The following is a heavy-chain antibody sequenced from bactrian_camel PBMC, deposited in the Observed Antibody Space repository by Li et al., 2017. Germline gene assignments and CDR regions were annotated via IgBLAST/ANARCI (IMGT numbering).Heavy chain of an antibody. CDR3: SSSSVVRGTRATLGY. Sequence: HVQLVESGGGSFQTGGSLRLSCAASGGTLSYYCMAWFRQAPGKEREGVAATSASIGDTHYHDSVKGRFTISKDNDKNTVYLQMNRLESEDTALYYCSSSSVVRGTRATLGYWGQGTQVTVS. CDR2: TSASIGDT. J-gene: IGHJ4*01. CDR1: GGTLSYYC. V-gene: IGHV3S1*01. D-gene: IGHD7*01.